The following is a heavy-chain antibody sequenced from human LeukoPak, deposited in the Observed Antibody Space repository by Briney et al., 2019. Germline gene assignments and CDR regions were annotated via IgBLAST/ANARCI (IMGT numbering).Heavy chain of an antibody. D-gene: IGHD1-26*01. CDR1: GFTFSSYW. CDR2: INSDGSST. Sequence: GGSLRLSCAASGFTFSSYWIHWVRQAPGKGLLWVSRINSDGSSTSYADSVKGRFTISRDNAKNTLYLQMNSLRAEDTAVYYCARATGSYYSIGYWSQGTLVTVSS. V-gene: IGHV3-74*01. J-gene: IGHJ4*02. CDR3: ARATGSYYSIGY.